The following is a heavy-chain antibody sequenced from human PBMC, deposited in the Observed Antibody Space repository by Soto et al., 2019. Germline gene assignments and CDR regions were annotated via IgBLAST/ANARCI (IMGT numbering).Heavy chain of an antibody. V-gene: IGHV4-30-4*01. CDR2: IYYSRSD. D-gene: IGHD3-22*01. CDR1: GDSINSADYY. Sequence: SETLSLTCTVSGDSINSADYYWSWLRQPPGKGLEWIGYIYYSRSDYYNPSLGRRATITIDTSRNQFSLNLMSVTAADTAVYYCARVVQFYDSSGYSFYYFDYWGQGALVTVSS. CDR3: ARVVQFYDSSGYSFYYFDY. J-gene: IGHJ4*02.